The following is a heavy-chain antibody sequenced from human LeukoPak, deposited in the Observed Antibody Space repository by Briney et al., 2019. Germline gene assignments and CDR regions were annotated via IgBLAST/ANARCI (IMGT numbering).Heavy chain of an antibody. D-gene: IGHD3-22*01. J-gene: IGHJ4*02. CDR3: AKDIYYDSSGPQG. Sequence: PGGSLRLSCPASGFTFSSYGMSWVRQAAGKGLEWVSAISGSGGSTYYADSVKGRFTISRDNSKNTLYLQMNSLRAEDTAVYYCAKDIYYDSSGPQGWGQGTLVTVSS. V-gene: IGHV3-23*01. CDR2: ISGSGGST. CDR1: GFTFSSYG.